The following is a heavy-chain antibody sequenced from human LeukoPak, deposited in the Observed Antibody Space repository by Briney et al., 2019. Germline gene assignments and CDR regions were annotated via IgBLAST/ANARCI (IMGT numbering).Heavy chain of an antibody. V-gene: IGHV3-30*18. CDR2: ISYDGSNK. D-gene: IGHD3-10*01. J-gene: IGHJ4*02. Sequence: GRSLRLSCAASGFTFSSYDMHWVRQAPGKGLEWVAVISYDGSNKYYADSVKGRFTISRDNSKNTLYLQMNSLRAEDTAVYYCAKSSAGSGSSAPFDYWGQGTLVTVSS. CDR3: AKSSAGSGSSAPFDY. CDR1: GFTFSSYD.